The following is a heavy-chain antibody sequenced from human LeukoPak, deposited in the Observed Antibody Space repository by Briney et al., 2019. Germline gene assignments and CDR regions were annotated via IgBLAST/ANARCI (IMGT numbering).Heavy chain of an antibody. CDR3: ARDQYGVVPPDY. D-gene: IGHD3-3*01. CDR2: IYHSGST. CDR1: GYSISSGYY. V-gene: IGHV4-38-2*02. Sequence: SETLSLTCTVSGYSISSGYYWGWIRQPPGKGLEWIGSIYHSGSTYYNPSLKSRVTISVDTSKNQFSLKLSSVTAADTAVYYCARDQYGVVPPDYWGQGTLVTVSS. J-gene: IGHJ4*02.